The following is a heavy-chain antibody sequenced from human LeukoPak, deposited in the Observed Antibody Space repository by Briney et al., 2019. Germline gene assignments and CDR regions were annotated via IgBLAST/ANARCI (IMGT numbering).Heavy chain of an antibody. D-gene: IGHD3-3*01. CDR1: GFTFSSYS. CDR2: ISSSSSYI. V-gene: IGHV3-21*01. J-gene: IGHJ6*02. CDR3: ARVPTYYDFWSGYYPNYYYGMDV. Sequence: GGSLRLSCAASGFTFSSYSMNWVRQAPGKGLEWVSSISSSSSYIYYADSVKGRFTISRDNAKNSLYLQMNSLRAEDTAVYYCARVPTYYDFWSGYYPNYYYGMDVWGQGTTVTVSS.